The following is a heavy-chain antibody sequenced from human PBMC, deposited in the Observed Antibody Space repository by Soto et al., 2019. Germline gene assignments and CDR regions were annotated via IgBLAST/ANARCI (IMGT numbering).Heavy chain of an antibody. V-gene: IGHV3-23*01. CDR3: AKDYSILTGYPYFDY. Sequence: GSLRLSCAASGFTFSSYAMSWVRQAPGKGLEWVSAISGSGGSTYYADSVKGRFTISRDNSKNTLYLQMNSLRAEDTAVYYCAKDYSILTGYPYFDYWGQGTLVTVSS. CDR1: GFTFSSYA. J-gene: IGHJ4*02. CDR2: ISGSGGST. D-gene: IGHD3-9*01.